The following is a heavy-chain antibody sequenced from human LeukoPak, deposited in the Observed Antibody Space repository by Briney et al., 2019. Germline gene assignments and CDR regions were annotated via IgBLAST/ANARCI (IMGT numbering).Heavy chain of an antibody. CDR2: MNPNSGNT. D-gene: IGHD3-3*01. CDR1: GYTFTSYD. V-gene: IGHV1-8*01. CDR3: ARRDYDFWSGYSPDNWFDP. Sequence: ASVKLSCKASGYTFTSYDINWVRQATGQGLEWMGWMNPNSGNTGYAQKFQGRVTMTRNTSISTAYMELSSLRSEDTAVYYCARRDYDFWSGYSPDNWFDPWGQGTLVTVSS. J-gene: IGHJ5*02.